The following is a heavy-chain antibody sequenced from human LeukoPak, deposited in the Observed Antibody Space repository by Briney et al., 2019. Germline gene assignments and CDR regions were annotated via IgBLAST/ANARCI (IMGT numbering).Heavy chain of an antibody. CDR3: AKVNAADSGGGDY. Sequence: PSETLSLTCAVYGGSFSGYYWSWIRQPPGKGLEWIGEINHSGSTNYNPSLKSRVTISVDTSKNQFSLKLSSVTAADTAVYYCAKVNAADSGGGDYWGQGTLVTVSS. V-gene: IGHV4-34*01. D-gene: IGHD6-13*01. CDR1: GGSFSGYY. J-gene: IGHJ4*02. CDR2: INHSGST.